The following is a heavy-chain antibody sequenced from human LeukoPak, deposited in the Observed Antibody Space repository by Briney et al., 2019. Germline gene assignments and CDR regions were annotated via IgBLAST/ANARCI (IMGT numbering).Heavy chain of an antibody. J-gene: IGHJ4*02. Sequence: GGSLRLSCAASGFTFSSYAMSWVRQAPGKGLEWVSAISGSAGSTYYADSVKGRVTISRDNSKNKLYLQMSSLRAEDTAVYYCAARGPDLGFDYWGQGTLVSVSS. CDR1: GFTFSSYA. CDR2: ISGSAGST. V-gene: IGHV3-23*01. D-gene: IGHD3-10*01. CDR3: AARGPDLGFDY.